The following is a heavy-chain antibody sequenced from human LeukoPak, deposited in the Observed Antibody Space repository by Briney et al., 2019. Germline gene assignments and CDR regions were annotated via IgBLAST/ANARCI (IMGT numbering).Heavy chain of an antibody. CDR3: AKGYDYRSGAGSFDY. J-gene: IGHJ4*02. Sequence: GGSLRLSGAASGLTFSSYNMHWVRQAPGKGLEWVAVISYDGNNKYYADSVKGRFTISRDNSKNTLYLQMNGLRAEDTAVYYCAKGYDYRSGAGSFDYWGQGTLVTVSS. CDR2: ISYDGNNK. CDR1: GLTFSSYN. V-gene: IGHV3-30*18. D-gene: IGHD3-10*01.